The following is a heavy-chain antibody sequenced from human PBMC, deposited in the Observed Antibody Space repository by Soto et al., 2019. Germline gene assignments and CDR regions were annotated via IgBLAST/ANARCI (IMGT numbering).Heavy chain of an antibody. V-gene: IGHV4-59*08. Sequence: PSETLSLTCTVSGASISSYYWSWIRQPPGQGLEWIGYIYYSGSTNYNSSLRGQVTISRDTSKNQVSLRLNSVTAADTAVYYCTRSTYVGRGPFHYWGQGALVTV. CDR3: TRSTYVGRGPFHY. D-gene: IGHD3-10*01. J-gene: IGHJ4*02. CDR2: IYYSGST. CDR1: GASISSYY.